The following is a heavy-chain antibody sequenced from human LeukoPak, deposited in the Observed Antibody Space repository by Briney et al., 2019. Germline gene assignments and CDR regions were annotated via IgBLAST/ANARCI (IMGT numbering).Heavy chain of an antibody. D-gene: IGHD2-21*02. CDR3: AKALPAYCGGDCYLDY. CDR1: GFTFSSYA. Sequence: GGSLRLSCAASGFTFSSYAMSWVRQAPGKGLEWVSAISGSGGSTYYADSVKGRFTISRDNSKNTLYLQMNSLRAEDTAVYYCAKALPAYCGGDCYLDYWGQGTLVTVSS. CDR2: ISGSGGST. V-gene: IGHV3-23*01. J-gene: IGHJ4*02.